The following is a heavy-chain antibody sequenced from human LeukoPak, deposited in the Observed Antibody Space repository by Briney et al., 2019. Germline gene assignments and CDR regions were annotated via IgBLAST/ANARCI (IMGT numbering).Heavy chain of an antibody. J-gene: IGHJ4*02. D-gene: IGHD6-19*01. CDR2: IIPILGIA. Sequence: ASVKVSCKASGGTFSSYAISWVRQAPGQGLEWMGRIIPILGIANYAQKFQGRVTITADKSTSTAYMELRSLRSDDTAVYYCARDTSSGWYASFDYWGQGTLVTVSS. CDR1: GGTFSSYA. CDR3: ARDTSSGWYASFDY. V-gene: IGHV1-69*04.